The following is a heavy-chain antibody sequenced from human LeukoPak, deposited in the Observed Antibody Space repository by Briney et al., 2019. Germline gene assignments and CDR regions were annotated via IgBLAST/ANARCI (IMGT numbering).Heavy chain of an antibody. J-gene: IGHJ4*02. D-gene: IGHD5-18*01. CDR2: IKQDGSEK. CDR3: ARDGGYSYGGYFDY. CDR1: GFTFSSYW. Sequence: GGSLRLSCAASGFTFSSYWMSWVRQAPGKGLEWVANIKQDGSEKYYVDSVKGRFTISRDNAKNSLYLQMNSLRAEDTAVYYCARDGGYSYGGYFDYWGQGTLVTVSS. V-gene: IGHV3-7*01.